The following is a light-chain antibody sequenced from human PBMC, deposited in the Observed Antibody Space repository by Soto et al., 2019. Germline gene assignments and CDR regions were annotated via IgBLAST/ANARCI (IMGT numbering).Light chain of an antibody. CDR3: LLSYSGAWV. CDR2: DAS. J-gene: IGLJ3*02. V-gene: IGLV7-46*01. CDR1: TGAVTSGSGHY. Sequence: QAVVTQEPSLTVSPGGTVTLTCGSSTGAVTSGSGHYPYWFQQKPGQAPRTLIYDASNKYSWTPARFSGSLLGGKAALTLSGAQPEDEAEYYCLLSYSGAWVFGGGTKVTVL.